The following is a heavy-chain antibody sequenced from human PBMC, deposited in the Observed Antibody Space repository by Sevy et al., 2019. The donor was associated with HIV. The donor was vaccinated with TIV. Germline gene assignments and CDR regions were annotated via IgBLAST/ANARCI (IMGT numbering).Heavy chain of an antibody. CDR2: VSVTGRST. D-gene: IGHD2-15*01. J-gene: IGHJ6*02. CDR3: AKGYCSGGSCPRDYYYYGMDV. V-gene: IGHV3-23*01. Sequence: GGSLRLSCAASGFTLSSYAMNWVRQAPGKGLDWVSSVSVTGRSTYYADSVEGRFTISRDNSKSTLYLQMNSLRADDTAVYYCAKGYCSGGSCPRDYYYYGMDVWGQGTTVTVSS. CDR1: GFTLSSYA.